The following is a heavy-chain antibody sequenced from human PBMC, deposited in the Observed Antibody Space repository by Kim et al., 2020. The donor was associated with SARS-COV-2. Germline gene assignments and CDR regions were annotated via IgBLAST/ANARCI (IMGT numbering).Heavy chain of an antibody. CDR2: ISAYNGNT. J-gene: IGHJ6*02. Sequence: ASVKVSCKASGYTFTSYGISWVRQAPGQGLEWMGWISAYNGNTNYAQKLQGRVTMTTDTSTSTAYMELRSLRSDDTAVYYCARDLSKVTTVTTYPWYYYYGMDVWGQGTTVTVSS. CDR1: GYTFTSYG. D-gene: IGHD4-17*01. CDR3: ARDLSKVTTVTTYPWYYYYGMDV. V-gene: IGHV1-18*04.